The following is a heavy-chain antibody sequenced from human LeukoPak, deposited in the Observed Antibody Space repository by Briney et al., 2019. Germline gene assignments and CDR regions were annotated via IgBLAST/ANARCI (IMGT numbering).Heavy chain of an antibody. D-gene: IGHD4-23*01. CDR2: IYYTGST. CDR3: ARLHYGGNYGYYYYYMDV. J-gene: IGHJ6*03. Sequence: SETLSLTCTVSGGSISSYYWSWIRQPPGKGLEWIGSIYYTGSTYYNPSLKSRVTISVDTSKNQFSLKLSSVTAADTAVYYCARLHYGGNYGYYYYYMDVWGKGTSVTISS. CDR1: GGSISSYY. V-gene: IGHV4-59*05.